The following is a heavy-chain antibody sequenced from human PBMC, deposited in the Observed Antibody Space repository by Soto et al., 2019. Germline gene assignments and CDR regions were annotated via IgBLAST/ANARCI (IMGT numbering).Heavy chain of an antibody. CDR3: ARDAPLEDY. CDR2: ISACNGNA. Sequence: ASVKVSCKASGYTFTSYAISWVRQAPGQGLEWMGWISACNGNANYAQKLQGRVTMTTDTSTSTAYMELRSLRSDDTAVYYCARDAPLEDYSGQGSLVIVSS. CDR1: GYTFTSYA. D-gene: IGHD1-1*01. V-gene: IGHV1-18*01. J-gene: IGHJ4*02.